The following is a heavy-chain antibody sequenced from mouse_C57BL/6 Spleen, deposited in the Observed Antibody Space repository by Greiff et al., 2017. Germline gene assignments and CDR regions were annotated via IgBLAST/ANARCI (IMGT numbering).Heavy chain of an antibody. V-gene: IGHV1-26*01. CDR1: GYTFTDYY. CDR3: ARSGYGKPFDY. Sequence: EVQLQQSGPELVKPGASVKISCKASGYTFTDYYMNWVKQSHGKSLEWIGDINPNNGGTSYNQKFKGKATLTVDKSSSTAYMELRSLTSEDSAVYYCARSGYGKPFDYWGQGTTLTVSS. CDR2: INPNNGGT. D-gene: IGHD2-1*01. J-gene: IGHJ2*01.